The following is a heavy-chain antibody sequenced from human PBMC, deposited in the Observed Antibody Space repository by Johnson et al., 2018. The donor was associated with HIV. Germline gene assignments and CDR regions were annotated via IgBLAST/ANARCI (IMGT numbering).Heavy chain of an antibody. D-gene: IGHD6-13*01. CDR2: ISYDGSNK. J-gene: IGHJ3*02. Sequence: QVQLVESGGGVVQPGRSLRLSCAASGFTFSSYAMHWVRQAPGKGLEWVAVISYDGSNKYYADSVKGRFTISRDNSKNTLYLQMNSLRAEDTAVYYCAREKLRYSRPSKHDAFDIWGQGTMVTVSS. CDR3: AREKLRYSRPSKHDAFDI. V-gene: IGHV3-30-3*01. CDR1: GFTFSSYA.